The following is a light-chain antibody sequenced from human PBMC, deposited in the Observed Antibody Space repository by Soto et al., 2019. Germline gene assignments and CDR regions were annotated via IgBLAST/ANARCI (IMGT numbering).Light chain of an antibody. Sequence: EVVMTQSPVTLSVSPGERATLSCRASHSVRNDLAWYQQKPDQAPRLLIYGASTRATGNPARFSGSGSGTAFTLTISSLQSEDFAVYYCQQYNDWPPFTFGPGTKVDIK. J-gene: IGKJ3*01. V-gene: IGKV3-15*01. CDR2: GAS. CDR3: QQYNDWPPFT. CDR1: HSVRND.